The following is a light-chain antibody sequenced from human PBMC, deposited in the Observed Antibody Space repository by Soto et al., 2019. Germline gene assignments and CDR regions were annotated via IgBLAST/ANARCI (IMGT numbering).Light chain of an antibody. CDR1: QSVSSN. CDR3: QQYNNWPRT. V-gene: IGKV3-15*01. Sequence: EIVMTQSPATLSVSPGERATLSCRASQSVSSNLAWYQQKPGQXXXXXXXVXSTRATGIPARFSGSGSGTEFTLTISSLQSEDFAVYYCQQYNNWPRTFGQGTKV. CDR2: VXS. J-gene: IGKJ1*01.